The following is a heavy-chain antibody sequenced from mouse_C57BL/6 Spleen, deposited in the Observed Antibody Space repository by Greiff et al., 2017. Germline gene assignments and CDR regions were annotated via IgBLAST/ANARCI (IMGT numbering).Heavy chain of an antibody. V-gene: IGHV1-52*01. J-gene: IGHJ4*01. CDR3: ARGGYGDYAMDY. Sequence: QVQLQQPGAELVRPGSSVKLSCKASGYTFTSYWMHWVKQRPIQGLEWIGNIDPSDSETNYNQKFKDKATLTVDKSSSTAYMQLSSLTAEDSAVYYCARGGYGDYAMDYWGQGTSVTVSA. D-gene: IGHD1-1*02. CDR2: IDPSDSET. CDR1: GYTFTSYW.